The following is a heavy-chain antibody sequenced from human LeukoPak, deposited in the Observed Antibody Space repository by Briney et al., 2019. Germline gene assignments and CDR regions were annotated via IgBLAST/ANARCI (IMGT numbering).Heavy chain of an antibody. CDR3: AKKLAPDRSTSSPSNFFDY. J-gene: IGHJ4*02. Sequence: VQPGGSLRLSCAASGFTFISYSVNWVRQAPGKGLEWVSAINAGGDNTYYADSVKGRFTISRDNSKNTLFLQMNSLRAEDTAVYYCAKKLAPDRSTSSPSNFFDYWGQGTLVTVSS. V-gene: IGHV3-23*01. CDR2: INAGGDNT. CDR1: GFTFISYS. D-gene: IGHD2-2*01.